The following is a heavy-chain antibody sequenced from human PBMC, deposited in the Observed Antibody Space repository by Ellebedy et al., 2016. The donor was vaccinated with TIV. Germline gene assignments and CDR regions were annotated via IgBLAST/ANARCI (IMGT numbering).Heavy chain of an antibody. CDR3: ARVGWDLVAASDV. D-gene: IGHD1-26*01. CDR2: IGHDGSNK. CDR1: GITFSTHN. J-gene: IGHJ3*01. Sequence: PGGSLRLSCTASGITFSTHNLHWVRHAPGKGLEWVAVIGHDGSNKYYAASLEVRFTISRDNSKNKLYLQMTSLRPDDTAVYYCARVGWDLVAASDVWGHGTMVTVSS. V-gene: IGHV3-33*01.